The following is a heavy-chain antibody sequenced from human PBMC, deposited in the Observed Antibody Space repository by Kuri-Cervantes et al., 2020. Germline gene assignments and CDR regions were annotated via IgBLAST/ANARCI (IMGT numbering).Heavy chain of an antibody. J-gene: IGHJ4*02. V-gene: IGHV3-7*03. CDR3: AKVHYSAMIVAYYFDY. D-gene: IGHD3-22*01. CDR2: IKQDGSEK. Sequence: GESLKISCAASGFTFSSYWMSWVRQAPGKGLEWVANIKQDGSEKYYVDSVKGRFTISRDNAKNSLYLQMNSLRAEDTAVYYCAKVHYSAMIVAYYFDYWGQGTLVTVSS. CDR1: GFTFSSYW.